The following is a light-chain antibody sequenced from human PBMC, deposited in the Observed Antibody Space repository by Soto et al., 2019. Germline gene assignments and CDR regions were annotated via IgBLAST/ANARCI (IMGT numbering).Light chain of an antibody. CDR3: SENYNTPYT. J-gene: IGKJ2*01. CDR1: QSVLYSSNNKNY. V-gene: IGKV4-1*01. CDR2: WAS. Sequence: DIVMTQSPDSLAVSLGERATINCKSSQSVLYSSNNKNYLAWYQQKPGQPPKLLIYWASTRESGVPDRFSGSGSGKEFPLHISKPQAEDLGVYLCSENYNTPYTFGQGTKLEIK.